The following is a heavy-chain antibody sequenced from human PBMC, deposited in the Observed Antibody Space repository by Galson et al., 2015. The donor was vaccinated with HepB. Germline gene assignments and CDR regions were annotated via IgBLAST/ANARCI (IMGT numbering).Heavy chain of an antibody. CDR1: GFTFNTYT. V-gene: IGHV3-30-3*01. D-gene: IGHD1-26*01. Sequence: SLRLSCAASGFTFNTYTMQWVRQAPGKGLEWVAAISSAGNNQFHADSVKGRFTFSRDNSDNMPYLQMSSLRVEDTAVYYCARDAMGRGSGSYSAFDYWGLGTLVTVSS. CDR3: ARDAMGRGSGSYSAFDY. J-gene: IGHJ4*02. CDR2: ISSAGNNQ.